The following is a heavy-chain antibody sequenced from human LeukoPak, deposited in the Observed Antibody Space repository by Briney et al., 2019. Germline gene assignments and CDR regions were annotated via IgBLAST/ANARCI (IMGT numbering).Heavy chain of an antibody. D-gene: IGHD7-27*01. CDR3: ASRTGIGAADAFDI. J-gene: IGHJ3*02. V-gene: IGHV1-58*01. CDR1: GFTFTSSA. CDR2: IVVGSGNT. Sequence: ASVKVSCKDSGFTFTSSAVQWVRQARGQRLEWIGWIVVGSGNTNYAQKFQERVTITRDTSASTAYMELSSLRSEDTAVYYCASRTGIGAADAFDIWGQGTMVTVSS.